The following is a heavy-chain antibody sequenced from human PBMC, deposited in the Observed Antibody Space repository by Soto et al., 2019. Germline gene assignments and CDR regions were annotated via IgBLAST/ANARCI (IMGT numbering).Heavy chain of an antibody. CDR3: AKADNRES. J-gene: IGHJ4*02. CDR1: GFTFQSYA. Sequence: EVQLVESGGGLVQPGRSLRLSCAASGFTFQSYAMQWVRQAPGKGLEWVSSISWDSLTIAYADSVKGRFAISRDNSKNVVYLQMNSLRVEDTALYYCAKADNRESWGQGTLVTVSS. V-gene: IGHV3-9*01. CDR2: ISWDSLTI. D-gene: IGHD3-10*01.